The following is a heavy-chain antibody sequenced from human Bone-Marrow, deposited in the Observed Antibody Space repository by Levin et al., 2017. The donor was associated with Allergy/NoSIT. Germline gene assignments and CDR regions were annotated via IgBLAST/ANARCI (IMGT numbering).Heavy chain of an antibody. CDR3: TQGRVRHSDGYSDY. Sequence: GGSLRLSCAASGFSITNAGMTWVRQAPGQGLEWVGRINSDTDGGTPEYAAVVKGRFTISRDDSTKLLYLQMNSMKTEDTAVYYCTQGRVRHSDGYSDYWGQGTLVIVSS. J-gene: IGHJ4*02. D-gene: IGHD5-18*01. CDR2: INSDTDGGTP. CDR1: GFSITNAG. V-gene: IGHV3-15*01.